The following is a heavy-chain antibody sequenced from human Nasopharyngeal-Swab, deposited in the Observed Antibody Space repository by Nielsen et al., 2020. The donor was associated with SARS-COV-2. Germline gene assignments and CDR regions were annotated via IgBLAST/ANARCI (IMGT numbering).Heavy chain of an antibody. CDR1: GFTFSSYW. CDR3: ARVSCSSTSCYHYFDY. V-gene: IGHV3-74*01. CDR2: INSDGSST. J-gene: IGHJ4*02. Sequence: GGSLRLPCAASGFTFSSYWMHWVRQAPGKGLVWVSRINSDGSSTSYADSVKGRFTISRDNAKNTLYLQMNSLRAEDTAVYYCARVSCSSTSCYHYFDYWGQGTLVTVSS. D-gene: IGHD2-2*01.